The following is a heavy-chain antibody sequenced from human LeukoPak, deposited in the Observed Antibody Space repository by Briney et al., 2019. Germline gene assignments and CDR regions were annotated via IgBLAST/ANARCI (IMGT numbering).Heavy chain of an antibody. V-gene: IGHV3-30*04. CDR3: ARSRAGVWYFDY. Sequence: GGSLRLSCAASGFTFSSYVMHWVRQAPGKGLEWVAVISYDGSNKYYADSVKGRFTISRDNSKNTLYLQMNSLRAEDTAVYYCARSRAGVWYFDYWGQGTLVTVSS. J-gene: IGHJ4*02. CDR2: ISYDGSNK. D-gene: IGHD3-10*01. CDR1: GFTFSSYV.